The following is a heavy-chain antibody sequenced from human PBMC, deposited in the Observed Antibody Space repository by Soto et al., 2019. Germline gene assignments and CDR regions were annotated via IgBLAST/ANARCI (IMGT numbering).Heavy chain of an antibody. CDR3: AKDHHPRITIFGVVIFYFDY. Sequence: GGSLRLSCAASGFTFSSYAMSWVRQAPGKGLEWVSAISGSGGSTYYADSVKGRFTISRDNSKNTLYLQMNSLRAEDTAVYYCAKDHHPRITIFGVVIFYFDYWGQGTLVTVSS. CDR1: GFTFSSYA. D-gene: IGHD3-3*01. V-gene: IGHV3-23*01. CDR2: ISGSGGST. J-gene: IGHJ4*02.